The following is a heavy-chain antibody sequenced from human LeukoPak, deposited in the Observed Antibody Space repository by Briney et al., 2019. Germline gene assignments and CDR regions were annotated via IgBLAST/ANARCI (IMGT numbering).Heavy chain of an antibody. CDR3: ARLYYDILTGYYKGSLDY. CDR1: GFTFSSYW. D-gene: IGHD3-9*01. CDR2: IKQDGSEK. J-gene: IGHJ4*02. Sequence: GGSLRLSCAASGFTFSSYWMSWVRQAPGKGLEWVANIKQDGSEKYYVDSVKGRFTISRDNAKNSLYLQMNGLRAEDTAVYYCARLYYDILTGYYKGSLDYWGQGTLVTVSS. V-gene: IGHV3-7*01.